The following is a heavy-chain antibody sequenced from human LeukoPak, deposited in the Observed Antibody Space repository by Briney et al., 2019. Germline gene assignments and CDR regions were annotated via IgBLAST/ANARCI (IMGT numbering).Heavy chain of an antibody. J-gene: IGHJ4*02. V-gene: IGHV3-9*01. CDR1: GFTFADYA. Sequence: GGSLRLSCAASGFTFADYAMHWVRQAPGKGLEWVSGISWNSGSIGYADSVKGRFTISRDNAKNSLYLQMNSLRAEDTALYYCAIAYGSGSSDYWGQGTLVTVSS. D-gene: IGHD3-10*01. CDR2: ISWNSGSI. CDR3: AIAYGSGSSDY.